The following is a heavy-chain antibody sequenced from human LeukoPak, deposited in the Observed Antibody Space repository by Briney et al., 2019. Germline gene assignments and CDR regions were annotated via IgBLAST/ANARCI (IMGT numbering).Heavy chain of an antibody. CDR2: INQDGTDK. CDR1: GFTFSGRW. V-gene: IGHV3-7*03. D-gene: IGHD6-13*01. J-gene: IGHJ4*02. CDR3: ARGIAAAGLHFDY. Sequence: GGSLRLSCAASGFTFSGRWMSWLRQAPGKGLEWVANINQDGTDKYYVDSVKGRFTISRDNAKNSLYLQMNSLRAEDTAVYYCARGIAAAGLHFDYWGQGTLVTVSS.